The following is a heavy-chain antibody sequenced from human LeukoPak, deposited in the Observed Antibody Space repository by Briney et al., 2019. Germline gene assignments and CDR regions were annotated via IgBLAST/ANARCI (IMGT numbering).Heavy chain of an antibody. CDR1: GFTFSSYS. Sequence: PGGSLRLSCAASGFTFSSYSMNWVRQAPGKGLEWVSVIYGGGSTYYADSVKGRFTISRDTPKNTLYLQMNSLRVEDTAVYYCARDLRDYYDSSGYYYSDWGQGTLVTVSS. V-gene: IGHV3-53*01. CDR2: IYGGGST. D-gene: IGHD3-22*01. J-gene: IGHJ4*02. CDR3: ARDLRDYYDSSGYYYSD.